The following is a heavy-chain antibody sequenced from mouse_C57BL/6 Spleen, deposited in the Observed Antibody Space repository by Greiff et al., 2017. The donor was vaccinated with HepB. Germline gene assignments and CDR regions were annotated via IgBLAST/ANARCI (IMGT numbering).Heavy chain of an antibody. V-gene: IGHV5-17*01. CDR3: ATTGPYYFDY. Sequence: DVKLVESGGGLVKPGGSLKLSCAASGFTFSDYGMHWVRQAPEKGLEWVAYISSGSSTIYYADTVKGRFTISRDNAKNTLFLQMTSLRSEDTAMYYCATTGPYYFDYWGQGTTLTVSS. CDR2: ISSGSSTI. D-gene: IGHD4-1*01. J-gene: IGHJ2*01. CDR1: GFTFSDYG.